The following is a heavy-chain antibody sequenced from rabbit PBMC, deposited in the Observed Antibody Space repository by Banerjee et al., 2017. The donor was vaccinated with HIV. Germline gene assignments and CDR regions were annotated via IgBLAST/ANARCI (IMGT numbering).Heavy chain of an antibody. D-gene: IGHD4-1*01. Sequence: QEQLEESGGDLVKPEGSLTLTCTASGFSFSSSYWICWVRQAPGKGLEWIACIYAGSSGSALYVSWAKGRFTISKTSSTTVTLQMTSLTAADTATYFCARGVWNRVWGDLWGPGTLVTVS. J-gene: IGHJ4*01. CDR3: ARGVWNRVWGDL. CDR1: GFSFSSSYW. V-gene: IGHV1S45*01. CDR2: IYAGSSGSA.